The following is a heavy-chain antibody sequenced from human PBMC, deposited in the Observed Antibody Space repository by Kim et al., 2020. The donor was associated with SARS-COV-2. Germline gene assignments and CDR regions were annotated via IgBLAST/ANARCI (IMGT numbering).Heavy chain of an antibody. CDR1: GYTFKGFS. V-gene: IGHV1-2*06. D-gene: IGHD3-9*01. J-gene: IGHJ4*02. CDR2: INPDTGAA. CDR3: ARAQPSVTGYYPDV. Sequence: ASVKVSCKTYGYTFKGFSIHWVRQAPGLGLEWVGRINPDTGAAVYAQKFQGRVTMSRDTSITTAYMEVTSLTSDDTAVYFCARAQPSVTGYYPDVWGQGTLVTVSP.